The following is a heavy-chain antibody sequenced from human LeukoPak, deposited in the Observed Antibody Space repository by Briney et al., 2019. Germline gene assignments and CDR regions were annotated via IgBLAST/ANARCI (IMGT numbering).Heavy chain of an antibody. V-gene: IGHV3-30*18. CDR1: GFTFSSYG. J-gene: IGHJ4*02. CDR3: AKEDSSGYYPPDFDY. CDR2: ISYDGSNK. Sequence: PGGSLRLSCAASGFTFSSYGMHWVRQAPGKGLEWVAVISYDGSNKYYADSVKGRFTISRDNSKNTLYLQMNSLRAEDTAVYYCAKEDSSGYYPPDFDYWGQGTLVTVSS. D-gene: IGHD3-22*01.